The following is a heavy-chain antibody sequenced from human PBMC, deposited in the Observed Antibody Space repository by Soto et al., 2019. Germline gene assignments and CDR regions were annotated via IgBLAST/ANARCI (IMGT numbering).Heavy chain of an antibody. Sequence: SETLSLTCTVSGGTIRSPNFYWSWIRKNPGKGLEWIGHIYYNGTTYYNTTLKSRVFISVDSSKNQFSLKLSSVTAAVTAVYYCAREPRLLIWFGELHDWCRGTLVTVS. CDR2: IYYNGTT. J-gene: IGHJ4*02. D-gene: IGHD3-10*01. CDR1: GGTIRSPNFY. CDR3: AREPRLLIWFGELHD. V-gene: IGHV4-31*03.